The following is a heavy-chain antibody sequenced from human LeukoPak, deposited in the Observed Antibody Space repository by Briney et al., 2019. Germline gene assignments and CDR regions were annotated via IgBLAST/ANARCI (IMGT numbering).Heavy chain of an antibody. D-gene: IGHD3-10*01. Sequence: GGSLRLSCAASGFTFSSYAMSWVRQAPGEGLGWVSAISGSGGSTYYADSVKGRFTISRDNSKNTLYLQMKSLRAEDTAVYYCAKESITITGFDYWGQGTLVTVSS. CDR3: AKESITITGFDY. CDR1: GFTFSSYA. J-gene: IGHJ4*02. CDR2: ISGSGGST. V-gene: IGHV3-23*01.